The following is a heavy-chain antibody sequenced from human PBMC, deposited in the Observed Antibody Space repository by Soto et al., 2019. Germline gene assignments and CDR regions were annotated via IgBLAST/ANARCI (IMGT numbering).Heavy chain of an antibody. CDR2: INPSGGST. Sequence: ASVKVSCKASGYTFTSYYMHGVRQAPGQGLEWMGIINPSGGSTSYAQKFQGRVTMTRDTSTSTVYMELSSLRSEDTAVYYCARIGPTVTNYYGMDVWGQGTTVTVSS. CDR3: ARIGPTVTNYYGMDV. V-gene: IGHV1-46*01. J-gene: IGHJ6*02. CDR1: GYTFTSYY. D-gene: IGHD4-4*01.